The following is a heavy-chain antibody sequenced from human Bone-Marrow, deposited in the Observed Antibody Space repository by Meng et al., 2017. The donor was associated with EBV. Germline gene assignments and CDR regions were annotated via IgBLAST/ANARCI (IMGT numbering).Heavy chain of an antibody. Sequence: QVQLRGSGPGLVEPSQTLALPCAVFGGSISSGGYYWSWIRQPPGKGLEWIGYIYYSGSTYYNPSLKSRVTISVDTSKNQFSLKLSSVTAADTAVYYCARGAADFDYWGQGTLVTVSS. CDR3: ARGAADFDY. CDR1: GGSISSGGYY. D-gene: IGHD6-13*01. V-gene: IGHV4-30-4*01. CDR2: IYYSGST. J-gene: IGHJ4*02.